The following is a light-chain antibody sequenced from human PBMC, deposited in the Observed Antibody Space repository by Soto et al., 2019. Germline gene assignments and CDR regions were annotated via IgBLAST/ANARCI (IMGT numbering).Light chain of an antibody. CDR1: QGLSSD. J-gene: IGKJ5*01. V-gene: IGKV1-9*01. CDR2: AAS. CDR3: QQLNSYPIT. Sequence: DIQLTQSPSFLSASVGDRVKITCRASQGLSSDLAWYQQKPGKAPKLLVYAASTLQSGVPSRFSGSGSGTEFTLTIISLQPEDLATYYGQQLNSYPITFGQGTRLEIK.